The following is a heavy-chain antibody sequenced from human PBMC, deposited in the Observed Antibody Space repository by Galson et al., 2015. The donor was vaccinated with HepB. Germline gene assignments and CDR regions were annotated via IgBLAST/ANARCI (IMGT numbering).Heavy chain of an antibody. Sequence: SLRLSCAASGLIFTKAWLSWVRQAPGKGLEWVGLIKSKTDGEAIDYAAPVKSSFAISRDDSKNTLYLQMNRLKTEDTGLYYCTTVGAYYYDSFDYRGQGALVTVSS. CDR3: TTVGAYYYDSFDY. D-gene: IGHD3-22*01. J-gene: IGHJ4*02. V-gene: IGHV3-15*01. CDR2: IKSKTDGEAI. CDR1: GLIFTKAW.